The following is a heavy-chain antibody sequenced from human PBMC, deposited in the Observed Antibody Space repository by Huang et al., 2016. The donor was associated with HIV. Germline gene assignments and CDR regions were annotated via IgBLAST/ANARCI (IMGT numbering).Heavy chain of an antibody. V-gene: IGHV3-23*01. Sequence: EVQLLESGGGLVQPGGSLRLSCAASGFTFSSYAMSWVRQAPGKGLEWFSSMTGRGSSPYYADSVKGRFTISRDNSKNTLYLQMNSLRAEDTAIYYCAKADSGAAAGSLVDYWGQGTLVTVSS. J-gene: IGHJ4*02. D-gene: IGHD6-13*01. CDR2: MTGRGSSP. CDR3: AKADSGAAAGSLVDY. CDR1: GFTFSSYA.